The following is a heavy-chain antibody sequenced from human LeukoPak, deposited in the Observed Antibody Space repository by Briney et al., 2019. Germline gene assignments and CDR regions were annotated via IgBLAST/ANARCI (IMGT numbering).Heavy chain of an antibody. V-gene: IGHV1-8*03. J-gene: IGHJ4*02. Sequence: ASVKVSCKAYGYTFTSYDINWVRQATGQGLEWMGWMNPNSGNTGYAQKFQGRVTITRNTSISTAYMELSSLRSEDTAVYYCARIPRTLLYGLYYFDYWGQGTLVTVSS. CDR2: MNPNSGNT. D-gene: IGHD1-26*01. CDR1: GYTFTSYD. CDR3: ARIPRTLLYGLYYFDY.